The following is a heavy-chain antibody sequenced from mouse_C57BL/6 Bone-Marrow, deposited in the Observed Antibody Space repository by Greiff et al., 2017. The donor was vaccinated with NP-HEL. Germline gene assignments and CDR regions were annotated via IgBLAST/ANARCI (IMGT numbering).Heavy chain of an antibody. D-gene: IGHD1-1*01. CDR2: INPSSGYT. J-gene: IGHJ3*01. CDR3: ARGLKIYGSSYLAWFAY. Sequence: VQLQQSGAELAKPGASVKLSCKASGYTFTSYCMHWVKQRPGQGLEWIGYINPSSGYTKYNQKFKDKATLTADKSSSTAYMQLSSLTYEDSAVYYCARGLKIYGSSYLAWFAYWGQGTLVTVSA. V-gene: IGHV1-7*01. CDR1: GYTFTSYC.